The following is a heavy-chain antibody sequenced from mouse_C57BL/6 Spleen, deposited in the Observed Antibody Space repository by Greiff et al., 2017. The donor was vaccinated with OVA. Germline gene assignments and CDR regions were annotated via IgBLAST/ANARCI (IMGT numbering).Heavy chain of an antibody. CDR2: ISSGGDYI. D-gene: IGHD2-5*01. CDR1: GFTFSSYA. Sequence: EVMLVESGEGLVKPGGSLKLSCAASGFTFSSYAMSWVRQTPEKRLEWVAYISSGGDYIYYADNVKGRFTISRDNARNTLYLQMSSLKSEDTAMYYCTRGDSNPYAMDYWGQGTSVTVSS. V-gene: IGHV5-9-1*02. J-gene: IGHJ4*01. CDR3: TRGDSNPYAMDY.